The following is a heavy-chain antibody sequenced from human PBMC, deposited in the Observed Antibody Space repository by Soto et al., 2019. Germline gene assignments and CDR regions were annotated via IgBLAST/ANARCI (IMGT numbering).Heavy chain of an antibody. J-gene: IGHJ6*02. CDR1: GFTFSSYA. V-gene: IGHV3-23*01. D-gene: IGHD5-18*01. Sequence: QTGGSLRLSCAASGFTFSSYAMSWVRQAPGKGLEWVSAISGSGGSTYYADSVKGRFTISRDNSKNTLYLQMNSLRAEDTAVYYCAKDAPTRIQLWHTKYYYYYGMDVWGQGTTVTVSS. CDR3: AKDAPTRIQLWHTKYYYYYGMDV. CDR2: ISGSGGST.